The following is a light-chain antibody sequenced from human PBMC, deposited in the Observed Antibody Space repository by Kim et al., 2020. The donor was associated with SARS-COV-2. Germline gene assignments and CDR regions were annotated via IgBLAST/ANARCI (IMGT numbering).Light chain of an antibody. CDR1: KQIGNW. Sequence: GGKRVTITCRGSKQIGNWLAWYQQNPGKAPNLLTFVDSPWESGAQSSSSGSGSGTEFTFTFRALKPNEFAPNNGKRYSSYWTFGQGAKMEIK. J-gene: IGKJ1*01. V-gene: IGKV1-5*01. CDR3: KRYSSYWT. CDR2: VDS.